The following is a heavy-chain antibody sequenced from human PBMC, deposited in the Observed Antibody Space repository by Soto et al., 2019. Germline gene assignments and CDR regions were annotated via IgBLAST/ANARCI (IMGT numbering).Heavy chain of an antibody. CDR2: IRSKANSYAT. CDR3: TRQEIAEAIYYYYGMDV. V-gene: IGHV3-73*02. D-gene: IGHD6-13*01. Sequence: EVQLVESGGGLVQPGGSLKLSCAASGFTFSGSAMHWVRQASGKGLEWVGRIRSKANSYATAYAASVKGRFTISRDDSKNTAYLQMNSLKTEDTAVYYCTRQEIAEAIYYYYGMDVWGQGTTVTVSS. CDR1: GFTFSGSA. J-gene: IGHJ6*02.